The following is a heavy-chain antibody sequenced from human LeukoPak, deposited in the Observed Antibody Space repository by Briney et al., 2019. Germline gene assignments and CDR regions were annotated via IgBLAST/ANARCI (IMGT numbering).Heavy chain of an antibody. J-gene: IGHJ5*02. CDR3: AKRGAVIPAAITWRDP. CDR2: INPNSGGA. V-gene: IGHV1-2*02. D-gene: IGHD2-2*02. Sequence: ASVKVSCKASGYSFTGYYIHWVRQAPGQGLEWMGWINPNSGGANYAQNFQGRVTMTRDTSITTAYLELSRLRSDDTAVYYCAKRGAVIPAAITWRDPWGQETLVTVSS. CDR1: GYSFTGYY.